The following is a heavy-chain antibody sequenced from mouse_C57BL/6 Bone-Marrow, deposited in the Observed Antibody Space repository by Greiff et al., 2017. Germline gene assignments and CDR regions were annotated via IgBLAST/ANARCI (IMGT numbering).Heavy chain of an antibody. D-gene: IGHD2-4*01. CDR3: TSVVGIYYDYEDV. V-gene: IGHV1-15*01. CDR2: SDPETGGT. CDR1: GYTFTDYE. Sequence: VQLQQSGAELVRPGASVTLSCKASGYTFTDYEMHWVKQTPVHGLEWIGASDPETGGTAYNQKFKGKAILTADKSSSTAYMELRSLTSEDSAVYYCTSVVGIYYDYEDVWGTGTTVTVSS. J-gene: IGHJ1*03.